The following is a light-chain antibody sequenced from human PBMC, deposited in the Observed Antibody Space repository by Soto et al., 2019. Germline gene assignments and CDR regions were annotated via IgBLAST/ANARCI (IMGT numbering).Light chain of an antibody. J-gene: IGKJ4*01. Sequence: EIVMTQSPATLSVSPGERVTLSCRASQSVSSNLAWYQHKPGQAPRLLIYGASIRATGVPAKFSGSGSGTELTLTISSLQSEDFAVYYCQQYQKWPLTFGGGTKAEIK. CDR3: QQYQKWPLT. CDR1: QSVSSN. CDR2: GAS. V-gene: IGKV3-15*01.